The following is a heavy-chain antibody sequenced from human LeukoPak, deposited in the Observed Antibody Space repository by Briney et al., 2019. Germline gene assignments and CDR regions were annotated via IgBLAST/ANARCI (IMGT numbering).Heavy chain of an antibody. D-gene: IGHD1-7*01. CDR3: ARDDLSYGTTFHHFDY. Sequence: PVKVSCKASGGTFSSYVISWVRQAPGQGLEWMGGIIPIFGTANYAQKFQGRVTITTDESTSTAYMELSSLRFEDTAVYYCARDDLSYGTTFHHFDYWGQGTLVTVSS. J-gene: IGHJ4*02. CDR2: IIPIFGTA. V-gene: IGHV1-69*05. CDR1: GGTFSSYV.